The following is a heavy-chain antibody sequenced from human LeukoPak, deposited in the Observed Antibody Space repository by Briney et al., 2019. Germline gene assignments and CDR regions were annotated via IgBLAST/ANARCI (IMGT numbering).Heavy chain of an antibody. CDR1: GGSISSSSYY. Sequence: SETLSLTCTVSGGSISSSSYYWGWIRQPPGKGLEWIGSIYYSGSTYYNPSLKSRVTISVDTSKNQFSLKLSSVTAADTAVYYCARHRPYSSSPYYMDVWGKGTTVTVSS. V-gene: IGHV4-39*01. D-gene: IGHD6-6*01. J-gene: IGHJ6*03. CDR2: IYYSGST. CDR3: ARHRPYSSSPYYMDV.